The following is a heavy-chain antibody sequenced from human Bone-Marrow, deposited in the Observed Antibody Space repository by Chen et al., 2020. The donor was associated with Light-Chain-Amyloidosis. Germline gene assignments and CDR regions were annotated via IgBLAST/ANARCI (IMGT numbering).Heavy chain of an antibody. Sequence: EVRLLESGGGLVQPGGSLRLSCAVSGFTFSHYAMNWVRQAPGKGLQWISSISETGANTDYEDSGKGRFTISRDNSNNMLYLQLTSLRAEDTAVYYCAKQYLVGGWGQGTLVTVSS. J-gene: IGHJ4*02. CDR2: ISETGANT. CDR1: GFTFSHYA. CDR3: AKQYLVGG. D-gene: IGHD6-13*01. V-gene: IGHV3-23*01.